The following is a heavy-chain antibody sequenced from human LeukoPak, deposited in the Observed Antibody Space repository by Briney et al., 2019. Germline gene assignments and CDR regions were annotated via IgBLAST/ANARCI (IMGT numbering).Heavy chain of an antibody. CDR1: GFTFSNYG. D-gene: IGHD6-19*01. Sequence: PGGSLRLSCAASGFTFSNYGMHWVRQAPGEGLEWVAVISYDGSNKYYADSVKGRFTISRDESKNTLYLQMNSLRPEDTAVYSCAKVNSSGWFRPFDYWGQGTLVTVSS. CDR2: ISYDGSNK. V-gene: IGHV3-30*18. CDR3: AKVNSSGWFRPFDY. J-gene: IGHJ4*02.